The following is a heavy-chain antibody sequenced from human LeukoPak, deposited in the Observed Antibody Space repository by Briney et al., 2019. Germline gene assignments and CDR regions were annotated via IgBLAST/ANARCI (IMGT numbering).Heavy chain of an antibody. CDR3: ARPAGSGYWYYFDL. CDR2: IYYSGST. CDR1: GGSVSATNFY. D-gene: IGHD5-18*01. J-gene: IGHJ4*02. V-gene: IGHV4-61*05. Sequence: SETLSLTCTVSGGSVSATNFYWSWSRQPPGKGLEWIGYIYYSGSTKYNPSLKSRVTISVDKSKNQFSLKLTPLTAADTAVYYCARPAGSGYWYYFDLWGQGTLVTVSS.